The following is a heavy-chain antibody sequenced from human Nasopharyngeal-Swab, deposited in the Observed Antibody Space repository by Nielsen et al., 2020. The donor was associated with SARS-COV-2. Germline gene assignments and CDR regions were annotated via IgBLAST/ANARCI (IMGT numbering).Heavy chain of an antibody. CDR3: AIWEKGDY. J-gene: IGHJ4*02. Sequence: WVRQAPGQGLEWMGCMNPGSGFKDYAQNFQGRVTMTWNTSISTAYMEISSLRSEDTAVYYCAIWEKGDYWGQGTLVTVSS. D-gene: IGHD1-26*01. CDR2: MNPGSGFK. V-gene: IGHV1-8*01.